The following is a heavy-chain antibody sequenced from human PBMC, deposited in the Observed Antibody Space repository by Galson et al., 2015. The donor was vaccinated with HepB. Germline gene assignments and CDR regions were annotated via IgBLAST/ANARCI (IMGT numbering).Heavy chain of an antibody. D-gene: IGHD3-10*01. CDR3: AKGRGGSGSYPLFDY. J-gene: IGHJ4*02. CDR1: GFTFSSYA. Sequence: SLRLSCAASGFTFSSYAMSWVRQAPGKGLEWVPAISGSGGSTYYADSVKGRFTISRDNSKHTLYLQMNSLRAEDTAVYYCAKGRGGSGSYPLFDYWGQGTLVTVSS. V-gene: IGHV3-23*01. CDR2: ISGSGGST.